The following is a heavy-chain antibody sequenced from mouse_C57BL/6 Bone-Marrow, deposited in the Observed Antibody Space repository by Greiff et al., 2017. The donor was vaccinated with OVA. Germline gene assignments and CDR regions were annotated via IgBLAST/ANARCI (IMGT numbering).Heavy chain of an antibody. CDR1: GFTFTDYY. J-gene: IGHJ1*03. CDR3: AREDVNWEYFDV. V-gene: IGHV1-36*01. CDR2: VYPYNGGT. Sequence: EVHLVESGPVLVKPGPSVKISCKASGFTFTDYYMHWVKQSHGKSLEWIGLVYPYNGGTSYNQKFKGKATLTVDTSSSTAYMELNSLTSEDSAVSYCAREDVNWEYFDVWGTGTTVTVSA. D-gene: IGHD4-1*01.